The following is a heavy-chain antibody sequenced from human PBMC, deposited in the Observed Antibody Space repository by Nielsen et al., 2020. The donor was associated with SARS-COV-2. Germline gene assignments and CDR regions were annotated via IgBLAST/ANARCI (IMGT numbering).Heavy chain of an antibody. CDR3: VTGAYYDILTGYRNFDY. D-gene: IGHD3-9*01. Sequence: GESLKISCEVSGFTLSSYWMSWVRQAPGKGLEWVANIKQDGTEKYYVDSVKGRFTISRDNAKNSLYLQMNSLRAEDTALYHCVTGAYYDILTGYRNFDYWGQGTLVTVSS. CDR1: GFTLSSYW. J-gene: IGHJ4*02. CDR2: IKQDGTEK. V-gene: IGHV3-7*03.